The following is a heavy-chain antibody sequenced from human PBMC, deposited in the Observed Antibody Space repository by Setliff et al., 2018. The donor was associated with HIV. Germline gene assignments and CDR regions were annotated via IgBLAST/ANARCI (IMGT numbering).Heavy chain of an antibody. Sequence: GESLKISCAASGFSVSSTYLNWVRQAPGKGPEWLSIMYSAGNIYYADSVKGRFTISRDNSENTLYLQMDSLRAEDRAVYNCARGGEYFDYWGQGTLVTVSS. D-gene: IGHD3-16*01. CDR3: ARGGEYFDY. J-gene: IGHJ4*02. V-gene: IGHV3-53*01. CDR1: GFSVSSTY. CDR2: MYSAGNI.